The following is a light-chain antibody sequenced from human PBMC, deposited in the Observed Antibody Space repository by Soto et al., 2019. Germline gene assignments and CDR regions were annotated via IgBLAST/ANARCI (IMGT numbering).Light chain of an antibody. CDR1: QSVSSY. CDR3: QQRSNWLLT. V-gene: IGKV3-11*01. CDR2: DAS. Sequence: EIVLTQSPATQSLSPGERATLSCRASQSVSSYLAWYQQKPGQAPRLLIYDASNRATGIPARFSGSGSGTDFTLTISSLELEDFAVYYCQQRSNWLLTFGGGTKVEIK. J-gene: IGKJ4*01.